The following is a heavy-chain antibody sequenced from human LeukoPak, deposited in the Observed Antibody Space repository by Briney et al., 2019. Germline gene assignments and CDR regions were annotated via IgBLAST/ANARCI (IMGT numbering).Heavy chain of an antibody. Sequence: SETLSLTCTVSGDSISSSSTYYWSWIRQPAGKGLEWIGRIHTSGSTDYNPSPKSRVTISLDTSKNQFSLKLSSVTAADTAVYYCARDRASSLDYWGQGTLVTVSS. V-gene: IGHV4-61*02. CDR1: GDSISSSSTYY. J-gene: IGHJ4*02. CDR3: ARDRASSLDY. CDR2: IHTSGST.